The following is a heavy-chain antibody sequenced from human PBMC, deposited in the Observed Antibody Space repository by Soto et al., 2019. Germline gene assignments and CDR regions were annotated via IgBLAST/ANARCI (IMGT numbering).Heavy chain of an antibody. Sequence: QLQLQESGSGLVKPSESLSLTCTVSGGSISSYSWSWIRQPPGKGLEWNGYIYHDGRAFYNSSLRSRVTMSVDRSKNQISLNLRSVTAADTAIYYCVRDRGYGTLDYWGPGTLVTVSS. CDR3: VRDRGYGTLDY. CDR2: IYHDGRA. J-gene: IGHJ4*02. V-gene: IGHV4-30-2*01. D-gene: IGHD5-18*01. CDR1: GGSISSYS.